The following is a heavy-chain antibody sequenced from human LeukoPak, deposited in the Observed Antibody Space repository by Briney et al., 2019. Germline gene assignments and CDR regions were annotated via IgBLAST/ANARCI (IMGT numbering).Heavy chain of an antibody. V-gene: IGHV1-8*03. D-gene: IGHD6-19*01. CDR3: AREQWLVRAGLDY. CDR2: MNPNSGNT. J-gene: IGHJ4*02. CDR1: GYTFTSYD. Sequence: ASVKVSCKASGYTFTSYDINWVRQATGQGLEWMGWMNPNSGNTGYAQKFQGRVTITRNTSISTAYMELSSLRSEDTAVYYCAREQWLVRAGLDYWGQGTLVTVSS.